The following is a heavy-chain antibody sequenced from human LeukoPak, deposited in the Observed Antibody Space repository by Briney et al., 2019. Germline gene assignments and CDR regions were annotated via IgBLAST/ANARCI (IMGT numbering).Heavy chain of an antibody. J-gene: IGHJ4*02. CDR3: ARGRLLLSPFDY. V-gene: IGHV4-59*01. D-gene: IGHD2-2*01. Sequence: SETLSLTCTVSGGSISSYYWSWIRQPPGKGLEWIGYIYYSGSTNYNPSLKSRVTISVDTSKNQFSLKLSPVTAADTAVYYCARGRLLLSPFDYWGQGTLVTVSS. CDR1: GGSISSYY. CDR2: IYYSGST.